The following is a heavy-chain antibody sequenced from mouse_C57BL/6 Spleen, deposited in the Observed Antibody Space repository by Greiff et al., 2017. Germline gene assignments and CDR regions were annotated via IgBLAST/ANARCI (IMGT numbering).Heavy chain of an antibody. CDR1: GYTFTDYY. Sequence: VQLQQSGPELVKPGASVKISCKASGYTFTDYYMNWVKQSHGKSLEWIGDINPNNGGTSYNQKFKGKATLTVDKSSSTAYMELRSLTSEDSAVYYCARRSDYDGFAYWGQGTLVTVSA. CDR3: ARRSDYDGFAY. D-gene: IGHD2-4*01. CDR2: INPNNGGT. J-gene: IGHJ3*01. V-gene: IGHV1-26*01.